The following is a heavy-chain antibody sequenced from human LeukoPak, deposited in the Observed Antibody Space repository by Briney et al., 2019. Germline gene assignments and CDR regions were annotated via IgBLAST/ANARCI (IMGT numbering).Heavy chain of an antibody. CDR1: GYSFTSYW. D-gene: IGHD3-22*01. CDR2: IYPGDSDT. CDR3: ARQYYYDSSGYYYVSDAFDI. Sequence: GESLKISCKGFGYSFTSYWIGWVRQMPGKGLEWMGIIYPGDSDTRYSPSFQGQVTISADKSISTAYLQWSSLKASDTAMYYCARQYYYDSSGYYYVSDAFDIWGQGTMVTLSS. V-gene: IGHV5-51*01. J-gene: IGHJ3*02.